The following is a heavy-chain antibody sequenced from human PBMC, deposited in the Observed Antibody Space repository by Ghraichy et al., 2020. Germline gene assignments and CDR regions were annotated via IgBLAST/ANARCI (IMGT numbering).Heavy chain of an antibody. CDR3: ARDCSHYDSSGYFYRAAAEYFFDY. D-gene: IGHD3-22*01. V-gene: IGHV3-23*01. J-gene: IGHJ4*02. Sequence: GGSPRLSCAASGFSFSSYAMSWVRQAPGKGLEWVSGISATDGSTYYADSVRGRFTISRHNSKNTVYLQMNSLRAEDTAVYYCARDCSHYDSSGYFYRAAAEYFFDYWGQGTLVTVSS. CDR1: GFSFSSYA. CDR2: ISATDGST.